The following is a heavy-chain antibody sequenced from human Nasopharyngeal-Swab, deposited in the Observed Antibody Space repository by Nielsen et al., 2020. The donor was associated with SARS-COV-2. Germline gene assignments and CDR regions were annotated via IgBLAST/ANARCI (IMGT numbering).Heavy chain of an antibody. CDR1: GYTFTSYS. CDR3: ARVHGVAGLDVFDI. V-gene: IGHV1-18*01. Sequence: ASVKVSCKASGYTFTSYSISWVRQAPGQGLEWMGWISGYNGNTNYAQKFQGRVTMTTDTSTSTAYMELRSLRSDDTAVYYCARVHGVAGLDVFDIRGQGTMVTVSS. CDR2: ISGYNGNT. D-gene: IGHD6-19*01. J-gene: IGHJ3*02.